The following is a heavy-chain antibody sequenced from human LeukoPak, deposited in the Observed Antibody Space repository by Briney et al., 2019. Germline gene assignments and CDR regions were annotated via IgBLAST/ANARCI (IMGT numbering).Heavy chain of an antibody. Sequence: ASVKVSCKASGYTFSSHAISWVRQAPGQGLEWRGWISAYNGKTNYAQKLQGRVTMTTDTSTSTAYMELRSLRSDDTAVYYCARAGWWELPRYAFDIWGQGTMVTVSS. D-gene: IGHD1-26*01. CDR1: GYTFSSHA. V-gene: IGHV1-18*01. CDR2: ISAYNGKT. CDR3: ARAGWWELPRYAFDI. J-gene: IGHJ3*02.